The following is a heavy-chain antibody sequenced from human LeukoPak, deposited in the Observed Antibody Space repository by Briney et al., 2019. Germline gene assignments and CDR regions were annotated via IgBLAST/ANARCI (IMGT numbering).Heavy chain of an antibody. V-gene: IGHV3-30-3*01. Sequence: PGGSLRLSCAASGFTFSSYAMHWVRQAPGKGLEWVAVISYDGSNKYYVDSVKGRFTISRDNSKNTLYLQMNSLRAEDTAVYYCARDSDYYYYGMDVWGQGTTVTVSS. CDR2: ISYDGSNK. J-gene: IGHJ6*02. CDR3: ARDSDYYYYGMDV. CDR1: GFTFSSYA.